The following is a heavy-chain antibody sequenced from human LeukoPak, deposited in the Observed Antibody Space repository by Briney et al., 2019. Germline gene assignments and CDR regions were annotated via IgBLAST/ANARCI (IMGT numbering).Heavy chain of an antibody. V-gene: IGHV3-74*01. CDR3: AVGATPGGLDY. J-gene: IGHJ4*02. CDR2: INSDGSST. CDR1: GFTFSGYW. Sequence: GGSLRLSCAASGFTFSGYWMHWVRQAPEKGLVWVSGINSDGSSTTYPDSVKGRFTISRDNAKNTLYLQMNSLRPEDTAVYYCAVGATPGGLDYWGQGTLVTVSS. D-gene: IGHD4/OR15-4a*01.